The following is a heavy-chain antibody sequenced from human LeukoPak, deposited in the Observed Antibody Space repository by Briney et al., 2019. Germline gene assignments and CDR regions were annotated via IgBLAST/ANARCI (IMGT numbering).Heavy chain of an antibody. CDR1: GGSISSSNW. V-gene: IGHV4-4*02. Sequence: PSETLSLTCAVSGGSISSSNWWSWVRQPPGKGLEWIGEIYHSGSTNYNPSPKSRVTISVDKSKNQFSLKLSSVTAADTAVYYCARVRYSSSWATDYWGQGTLVTVSS. J-gene: IGHJ4*02. CDR2: IYHSGST. CDR3: ARVRYSSSWATDY. D-gene: IGHD6-13*01.